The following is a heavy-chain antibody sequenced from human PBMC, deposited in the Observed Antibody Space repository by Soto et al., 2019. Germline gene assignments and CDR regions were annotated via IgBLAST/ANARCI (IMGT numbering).Heavy chain of an antibody. CDR1: GYTFTGYY. D-gene: IGHD3-10*01. J-gene: IGHJ5*02. Sequence: GASVKVSCKASGYTFTGYYMHWVRQAPGQGLEWMGWINAANGNTEYAERFRGRVTITRDISASTVHMELTGLTSEDTAVYYCARRFMSAGWLDPWGQGTLVTVSS. CDR2: INAANGNT. V-gene: IGHV1-3*01. CDR3: ARRFMSAGWLDP.